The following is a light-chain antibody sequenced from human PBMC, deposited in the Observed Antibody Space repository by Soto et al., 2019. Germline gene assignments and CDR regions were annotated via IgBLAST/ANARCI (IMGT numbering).Light chain of an antibody. CDR1: QDIRSD. V-gene: IGKV1-39*01. CDR3: QQSYSTPRT. CDR2: AAS. J-gene: IGKJ4*01. Sequence: IHLTQSPSALSASVGDRVTITCRAGQDIRSDLGWYQHKPGKAPRLLIYAASSLQSGVPSRFSGSGSGTVFTLTISSLQPEDFATYYCQQSYSTPRTFGGGTKVDIK.